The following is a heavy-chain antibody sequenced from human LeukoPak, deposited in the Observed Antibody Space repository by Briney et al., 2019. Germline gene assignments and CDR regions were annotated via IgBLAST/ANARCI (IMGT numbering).Heavy chain of an antibody. Sequence: GGSLRLSCATSGFTFSDYYMSWIRQAPGKGLEWVSYISSSGTTTHYADSVKGRFTISRDNAKNSLYLQMNSLRAEDTAVYYCAKRSGSYGPLFDYWGRGTLVTVSS. V-gene: IGHV3-11*04. D-gene: IGHD5-18*01. CDR1: GFTFSDYY. CDR2: ISSSGTTT. CDR3: AKRSGSYGPLFDY. J-gene: IGHJ4*02.